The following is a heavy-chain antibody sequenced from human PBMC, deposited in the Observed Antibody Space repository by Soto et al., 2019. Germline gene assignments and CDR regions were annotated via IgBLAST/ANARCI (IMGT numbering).Heavy chain of an antibody. CDR2: MNPINGAT. D-gene: IGHD6-13*01. V-gene: IGHV1-8*02. CDR1: GYTFTSYG. J-gene: IGHJ6*02. Sequence: VKVSCKASGYTFTSYGISWVRQAPGQGLEWMGWMNPINGATGSARRFQGRVSMTRNTATGTAYLELTSLRSDDSAVYYCGRGPSPRAPAGGTPYYYAMDVWGQGTTVTVSS. CDR3: GRGPSPRAPAGGTPYYYAMDV.